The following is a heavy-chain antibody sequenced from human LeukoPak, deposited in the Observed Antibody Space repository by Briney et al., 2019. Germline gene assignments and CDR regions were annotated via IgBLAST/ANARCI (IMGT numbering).Heavy chain of an antibody. D-gene: IGHD6-19*01. V-gene: IGHV4-4*02. CDR2: INHSGST. CDR3: ARGRYSSGWYRYFQH. J-gene: IGHJ1*01. Sequence: PSGTLSLTCAVSGGSISSSNWWSWVRQPPGKGLEWIGEINHSGSTNYNPSLKSRVTISVDTSKNQFSLKLSSVTAADTAVYYCARGRYSSGWYRYFQHWGQGTLVTVSS. CDR1: GGSISSSNW.